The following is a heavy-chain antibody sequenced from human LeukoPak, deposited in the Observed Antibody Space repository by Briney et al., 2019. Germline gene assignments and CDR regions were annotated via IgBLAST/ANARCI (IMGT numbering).Heavy chain of an antibody. D-gene: IGHD4-17*01. Sequence: SETLSLTCAAYGGSFSGYSWSWIRQPPGKGLEWIGEVNHSGSTYYNPSLKSRVTISVDMSKNQFSLKLTSVTAADTAVYYCARAHYRDYGGSDYWGQGTLVTVSS. CDR2: VNHSGST. CDR1: GGSFSGYS. J-gene: IGHJ4*02. V-gene: IGHV4-34*01. CDR3: ARAHYRDYGGSDY.